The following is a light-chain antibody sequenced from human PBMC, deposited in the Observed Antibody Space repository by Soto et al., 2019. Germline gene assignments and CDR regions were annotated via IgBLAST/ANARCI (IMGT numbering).Light chain of an antibody. Sequence: DIHMTQSPSTLSASVGDRVTITCRASQSISVWLDWYQQKPGKAPNLLIYKTSSLETGVPSRFSGSGSGTEFTLTISSLQPDDFATYYCQHYNDYPWTFGQGTKVEIK. CDR2: KTS. V-gene: IGKV1-5*03. J-gene: IGKJ1*01. CDR3: QHYNDYPWT. CDR1: QSISVW.